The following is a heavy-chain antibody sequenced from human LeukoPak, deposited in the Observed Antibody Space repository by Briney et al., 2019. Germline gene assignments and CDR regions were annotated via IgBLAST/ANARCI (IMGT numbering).Heavy chain of an antibody. CDR3: AKDNYYDSNGPTFFDY. J-gene: IGHJ4*02. Sequence: GRSLRLSCAASGFTFSSYSMNWVRQAPGKGLEWVSSISSSSSYIYYADSVKGRFTISRDNAKNSLYLQMNSLRAEDTAVYYCAKDNYYDSNGPTFFDYWGQGTLVTVSS. V-gene: IGHV3-21*01. CDR2: ISSSSSYI. D-gene: IGHD3-22*01. CDR1: GFTFSSYS.